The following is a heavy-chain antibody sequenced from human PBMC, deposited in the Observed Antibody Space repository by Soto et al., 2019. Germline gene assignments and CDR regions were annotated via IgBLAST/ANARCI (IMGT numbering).Heavy chain of an antibody. CDR3: TTDLVVPAAMPLGY. J-gene: IGHJ4*02. CDR2: IKSKTDGGTT. D-gene: IGHD2-2*01. V-gene: IGHV3-15*01. CDR1: GFTFSNAW. Sequence: GGSLRLSCAASGFTFSNAWMSWVRQAPGKGLEWVGRIKSKTDGGTTDYAAPVKGRFTISRDDSKNTLYLQMNSLKTEDTAVYYCTTDLVVPAAMPLGYWGQGTLVTVSS.